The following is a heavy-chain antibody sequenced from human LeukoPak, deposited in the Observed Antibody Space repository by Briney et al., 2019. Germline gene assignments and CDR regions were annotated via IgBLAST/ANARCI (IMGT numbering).Heavy chain of an antibody. D-gene: IGHD5-24*01. V-gene: IGHV4-4*02. J-gene: IGHJ4*02. Sequence: SETLSLTCAVSGDSISSNNWWSWVRQPPGKGLEWIGEIYHSGSTNKNPSLKNRLSISVDKSKNQFSLRLSSVTAADTAIYFCARRATSVNNFGDSHWGQGTRVIVSS. CDR3: ARRATSVNNFGDSH. CDR1: GDSISSNNW. CDR2: IYHSGST.